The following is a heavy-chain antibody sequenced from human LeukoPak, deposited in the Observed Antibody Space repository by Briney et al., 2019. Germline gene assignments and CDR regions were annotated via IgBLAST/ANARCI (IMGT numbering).Heavy chain of an antibody. CDR2: INPSGGST. CDR1: GYTFTSYY. CDR3: ATGGDGYNIDY. Sequence: GASVKVSCKASGYTFTSYYMHWVRQAPGQGLEWMGIINPSGGSTSYAQKFQGRVTMTRDMSTSTVYMELSSPRSEDTAVYYCATGGDGYNIDYWGQGTLVTVSS. V-gene: IGHV1-46*01. J-gene: IGHJ4*02. D-gene: IGHD5-24*01.